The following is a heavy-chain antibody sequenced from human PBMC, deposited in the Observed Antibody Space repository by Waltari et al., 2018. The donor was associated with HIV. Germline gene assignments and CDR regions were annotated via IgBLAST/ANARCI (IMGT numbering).Heavy chain of an antibody. CDR1: GGSISSGDYY. CDR2: LYYSGST. D-gene: IGHD2-2*01. CDR3: ARAGSVFGTSPYGMDV. J-gene: IGHJ6*02. V-gene: IGHV4-30-4*01. Sequence: QVQLQESGPGLVKPSQTLSLTCTVSGGSISSGDYYWSWIRQPPGKGLEWIGYLYYSGSTYYTPSLKSRVTISVDTSKNQFSLKLSSVSAADTAVYYCARAGSVFGTSPYGMDVWGQGTTVTVSS.